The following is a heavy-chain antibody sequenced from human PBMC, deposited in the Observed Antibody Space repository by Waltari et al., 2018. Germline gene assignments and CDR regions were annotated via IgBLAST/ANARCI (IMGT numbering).Heavy chain of an antibody. V-gene: IGHV3-53*01. D-gene: IGHD5-12*01. CDR2: IYAGSGGT. CDR1: GFNIHSNY. J-gene: IGHJ4*02. CDR3: ARAGLGSPLQWQQLLDS. Sequence: EVQLLVSGGGLIPPGGSLRLSCAASGFNIHSNYMSWVRQAPGKGLEWVAVIYAGSGGTIYAESVKGRFTVSRDNSKNTLYLDLNSLTAEDSAVYYCARAGLGSPLQWQQLLDSWGRGTLVTVSS.